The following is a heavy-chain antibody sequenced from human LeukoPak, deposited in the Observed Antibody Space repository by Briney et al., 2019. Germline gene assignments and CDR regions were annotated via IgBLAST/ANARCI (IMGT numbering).Heavy chain of an antibody. CDR3: ASASGSYYVDYYYYYMDV. V-gene: IGHV4-61*02. D-gene: IGHD1-26*01. Sequence: SQTLSLTCTVSGGSISSGSYYWSWIRQPAGKGLEWIGRIYTSGSTNYNPSLKSRVTMSVDTSKNQFSLKLSSVTAADTAVYYCASASGSYYVDYYYYYMDVWGKGTTVTVSS. J-gene: IGHJ6*03. CDR2: IYTSGST. CDR1: GGSISSGSYY.